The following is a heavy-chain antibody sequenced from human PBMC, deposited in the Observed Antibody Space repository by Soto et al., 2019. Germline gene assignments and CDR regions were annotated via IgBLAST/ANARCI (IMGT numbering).Heavy chain of an antibody. J-gene: IGHJ6*02. CDR3: ARPGPATSYSDTMAV. V-gene: IGHV3-74*01. Sequence: EVQLVESGGGLVEPGGSLRLSCAASGFTFSSYWMHLVRQAPGKGLVWVSRINSDGSTTNYADSVKGRFTISRDNAKNTLYLQMSSLRADDTAVYYCARPGPATSYSDTMAVWGQGTTVTVSS. D-gene: IGHD2-15*01. CDR1: GFTFSSYW. CDR2: INSDGSTT.